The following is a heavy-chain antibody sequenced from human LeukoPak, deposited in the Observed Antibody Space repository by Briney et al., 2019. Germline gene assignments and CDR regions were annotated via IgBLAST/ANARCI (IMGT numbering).Heavy chain of an antibody. CDR2: IKSKTDGGTT. CDR3: ASSVTTYYYYYMDV. Sequence: GGFLRLSCAASGFTFSSYSMNWVRQAPGKGLEWVGRIKSKTDGGTTDYAAPVKGRFTISRDDSKNTLYLQMNSLKTEDTAVYYCASSVTTYYYYYMDVWGKGTTVTISS. V-gene: IGHV3-15*01. J-gene: IGHJ6*03. D-gene: IGHD4-17*01. CDR1: GFTFSSYS.